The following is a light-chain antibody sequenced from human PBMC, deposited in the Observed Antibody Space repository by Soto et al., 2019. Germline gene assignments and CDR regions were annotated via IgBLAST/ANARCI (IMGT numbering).Light chain of an antibody. CDR1: PSISSW. Sequence: DIQMTQSPSTLSASVGDRVTITCRASPSISSWLAWYQQKPGKAPKLLIYKASSLESGVPSRFSGSGSGTEFNLTISSLQPDDFATYYCQQDNSYAWTFGQGTNVEIK. J-gene: IGKJ1*01. CDR2: KAS. V-gene: IGKV1-5*03. CDR3: QQDNSYAWT.